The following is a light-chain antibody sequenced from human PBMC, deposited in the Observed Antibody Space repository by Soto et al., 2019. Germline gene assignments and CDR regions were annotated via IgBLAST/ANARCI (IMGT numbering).Light chain of an antibody. CDR2: EVT. CDR1: SSDIGNHNR. Sequence: QSALTQPPSVSGSPGQSVTISCTGTSSDIGNHNRVSWFQQAPGTVPKLMIYEVTKRPAGVPDRFSGSKSGNTASLTISGLQAEDEADYYCNSYTVSSPVVFGGGTKVTVL. V-gene: IGLV2-18*02. J-gene: IGLJ2*01. CDR3: NSYTVSSPVV.